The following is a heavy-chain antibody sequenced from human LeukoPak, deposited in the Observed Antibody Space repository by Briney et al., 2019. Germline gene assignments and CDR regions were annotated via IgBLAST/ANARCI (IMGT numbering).Heavy chain of an antibody. V-gene: IGHV3-21*01. CDR2: ISSSSSYI. J-gene: IGHJ4*02. D-gene: IGHD3-10*01. CDR1: GFTFSSYS. Sequence: KPGGSLRLSCAASGFTFSSYSMNWVRQAPGKGLEWVSSISSSSSYIYYADSVKGRFTISRDNAKNSLYLQMNSLRAEDTAVYYCARDAHYGSGSNDYWGQGTLVTVSS. CDR3: ARDAHYGSGSNDY.